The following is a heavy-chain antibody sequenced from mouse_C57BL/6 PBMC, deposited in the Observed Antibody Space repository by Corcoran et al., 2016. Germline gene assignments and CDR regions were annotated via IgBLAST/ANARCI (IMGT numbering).Heavy chain of an antibody. V-gene: IGHV9-3*01. Sequence: QIQLVQSGPELKKPGETVKISCKASGYTFTTYGMSWVKQAPGKGLKWMGWINTYSGVPTYADDFKGRFAFSLETSASTAYLQINNLKNEDTATYFCARGYYSNQPLDYWGQGTTLTVSS. CDR2: INTYSGVP. J-gene: IGHJ2*01. CDR3: ARGYYSNQPLDY. D-gene: IGHD2-5*01. CDR1: GYTFTTYG.